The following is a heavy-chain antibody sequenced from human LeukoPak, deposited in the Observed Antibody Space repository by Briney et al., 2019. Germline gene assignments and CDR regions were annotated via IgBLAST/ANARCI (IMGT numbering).Heavy chain of an antibody. V-gene: IGHV4-61*08. Sequence: PSETLSLTCTVSGGSISSGGYYWSWIRQPPGKGLEWIGYIYHSGSTNYNPSPKSRVTISVDTSKNQFSLKLSSVTAADTAVYYCARGDKQWLVPFDYWGQGTLVTVSS. CDR2: IYHSGST. J-gene: IGHJ4*02. D-gene: IGHD6-19*01. CDR1: GGSISSGGYY. CDR3: ARGDKQWLVPFDY.